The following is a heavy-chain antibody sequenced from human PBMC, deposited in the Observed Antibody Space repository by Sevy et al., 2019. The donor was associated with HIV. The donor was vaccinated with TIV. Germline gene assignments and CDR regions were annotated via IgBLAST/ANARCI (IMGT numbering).Heavy chain of an antibody. Sequence: ASVKVSCKVSGYTLTELSILWVRQAPGKGLEWMGGFDPEDGEIIYAQRIQGRVTMTEDTSTDTAYMELSSLRSEDTAVYYCATDTPTGITAAGKTYYHYAMDVWGQGTTVTVSS. CDR3: ATDTPTGITAAGKTYYHYAMDV. V-gene: IGHV1-24*01. D-gene: IGHD6-13*01. CDR1: GYTLTELS. J-gene: IGHJ6*02. CDR2: FDPEDGEI.